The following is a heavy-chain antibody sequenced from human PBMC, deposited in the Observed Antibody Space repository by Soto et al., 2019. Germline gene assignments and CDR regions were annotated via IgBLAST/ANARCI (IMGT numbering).Heavy chain of an antibody. D-gene: IGHD2-21*02. CDR3: ARVRGTVIKVANNWFDS. Sequence: PGESLKISCKASGYSFTNYWIAWVRQLPGKGLECMGLIYPGDSDARVSPSFQGQVTISADKSINTAYLRWSSLKASDTAMYYCARVRGTVIKVANNWFDSWGQGTTVTVSS. CDR1: GYSFTNYW. V-gene: IGHV5-51*01. J-gene: IGHJ5*01. CDR2: IYPGDSDA.